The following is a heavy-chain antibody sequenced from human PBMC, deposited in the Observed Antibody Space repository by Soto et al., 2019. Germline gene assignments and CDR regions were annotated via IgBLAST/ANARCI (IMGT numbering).Heavy chain of an antibody. CDR2: IIPIFGTA. V-gene: IGHV1-69*06. J-gene: IGHJ4*02. D-gene: IGHD6-19*01. CDR1: GYTFSSQG. CDR3: ARAGSSGWYGDDY. Sequence: SVKVSCKTSGYTFSSQGISWVRQAPGQGLEWMGGIIPIFGTANYAQKFQGRVTITADKSTSTAYMELSSLRSEDTAVYYCARAGSSGWYGDDYWGQGTLVTVSS.